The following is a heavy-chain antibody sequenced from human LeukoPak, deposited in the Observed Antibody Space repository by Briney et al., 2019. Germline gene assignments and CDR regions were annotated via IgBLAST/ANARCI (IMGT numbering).Heavy chain of an antibody. V-gene: IGHV3-11*06. CDR1: GFTFSDYY. CDR2: ISSSSSYT. D-gene: IGHD3-16*02. Sequence: GGSLRLSCAASGFTFSDYYMSWIRQAPGKGLGWVSYISSSSSYTNYADSVKGRFTISRDNAKNSLYLQMNSLRAEDTAVYYCARDLYDYVWGSYRYTFDYWGQGTLVTVSS. CDR3: ARDLYDYVWGSYRYTFDY. J-gene: IGHJ4*02.